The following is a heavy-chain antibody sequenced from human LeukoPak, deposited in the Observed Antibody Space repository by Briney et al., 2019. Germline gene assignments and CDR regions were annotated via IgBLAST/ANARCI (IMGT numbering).Heavy chain of an antibody. V-gene: IGHV4-34*01. CDR1: GGSFSGYY. J-gene: IGHJ5*02. Sequence: SETLSLTCAVYGGSFSGYYWSWIRQPPGKGLEWIGEINHSGNTNYNPSLKSRVTISVDTSKNQFPLNLSSVTAADTAVYYCAVSAAGLFDPWGQGTLVTVSS. CDR2: INHSGNT. CDR3: AVSAAGLFDP. D-gene: IGHD6-13*01.